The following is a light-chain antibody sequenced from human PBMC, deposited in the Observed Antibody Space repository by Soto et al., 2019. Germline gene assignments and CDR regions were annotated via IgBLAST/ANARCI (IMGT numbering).Light chain of an antibody. Sequence: SYELAQPPSVSVSPGQTASITCSGHKLGNRYACWYQQKPGQSPVLVIYQDTKRPLGIPERFSGSNSGNTATLTISGTQAMDEADYYCQAWDSSTFLFGGGTKLTVL. J-gene: IGLJ2*01. CDR2: QDT. V-gene: IGLV3-1*01. CDR3: QAWDSSTFL. CDR1: KLGNRY.